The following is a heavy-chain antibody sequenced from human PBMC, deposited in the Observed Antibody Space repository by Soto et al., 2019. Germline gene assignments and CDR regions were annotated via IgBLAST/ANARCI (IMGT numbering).Heavy chain of an antibody. V-gene: IGHV4-39*01. CDR1: GGSISSNSYY. Sequence: QLQLQESGPGLVKPSETLSLTCTVSGGSISSNSYYWAWIRQPPGKGLEWIGNIYYSGTTYYNPSLKSRVTISVDTSKNQFTLKLSSVTAADTAVYYCTRHKGGYYSGVDVWGQGTTVTVSS. CDR3: TRHKGGYYSGVDV. D-gene: IGHD3-16*01. CDR2: IYYSGTT. J-gene: IGHJ6*02.